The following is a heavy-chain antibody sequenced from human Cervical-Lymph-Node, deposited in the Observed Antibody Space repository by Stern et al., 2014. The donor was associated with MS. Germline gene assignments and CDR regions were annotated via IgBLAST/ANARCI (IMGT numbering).Heavy chain of an antibody. Sequence: VQLGESGGGVVQPGRSLRLSCAASGFTFSSYGMHWVRQAPGKGLEWVAVIWYDGSNKYYADSVKGRFAISRDNSKSTLYLQMNSLRAEDTAVYYCARGGGSWGYFDYWGQGTLVTVSS. J-gene: IGHJ4*02. CDR2: IWYDGSNK. V-gene: IGHV3-33*01. CDR3: ARGGGSWGYFDY. D-gene: IGHD1-26*01. CDR1: GFTFSSYG.